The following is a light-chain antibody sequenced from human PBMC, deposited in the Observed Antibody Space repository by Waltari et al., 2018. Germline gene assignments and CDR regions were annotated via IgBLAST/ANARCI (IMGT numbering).Light chain of an antibody. CDR1: SSNLASNY. CDR3: AAWDDSLSGSWV. J-gene: IGLJ3*02. Sequence: QSVLTQPPSASGTPGQRVTISCSRRSSNLASNYVYWSQQLPGTAPKLLIYRNNQRPSGVPDRFSGSKSGTSASLAISGLRSEDEADYYCAAWDDSLSGSWVFGGGTKLTVL. CDR2: RNN. V-gene: IGLV1-47*01.